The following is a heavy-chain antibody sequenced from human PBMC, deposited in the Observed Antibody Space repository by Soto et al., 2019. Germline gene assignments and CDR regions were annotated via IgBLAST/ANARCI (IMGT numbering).Heavy chain of an antibody. CDR1: GDSVSSSPYY. CDR2: IYYTGRT. J-gene: IGHJ3*02. V-gene: IGHV4-39*01. CDR3: ASPLRVTTYGVVRMTGFDT. D-gene: IGHD3-3*01. Sequence: SETLSLTCTVSGDSVSSSPYYWGWIRQPPGKGLEWIGNIYYTGRTYYNPSLESRVTISADTSKNQFSLNLTSVTAADTAVYYCASPLRVTTYGVVRMTGFDTWGQGTRVT.